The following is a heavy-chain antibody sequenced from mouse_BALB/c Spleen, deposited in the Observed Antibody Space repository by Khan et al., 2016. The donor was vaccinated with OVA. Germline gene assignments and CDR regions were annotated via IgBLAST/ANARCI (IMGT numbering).Heavy chain of an antibody. V-gene: IGHV9-1*02. CDR1: GYTFTNYG. Sequence: QIQLVQSGPELKKPGETVKISCKASGYTFTNYGMNWVKQAPGKGLKWMGWINTYTGEPTYADDFKGRFAFSLETSASTAYLQINNLKNEDMATYFCARSYYYAMDYWGQETSVTVSS. J-gene: IGHJ4*01. CDR2: INTYTGEP. CDR3: ARSYYYAMDY.